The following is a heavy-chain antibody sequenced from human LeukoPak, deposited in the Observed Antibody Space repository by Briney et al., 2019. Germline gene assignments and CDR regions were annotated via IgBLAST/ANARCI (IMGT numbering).Heavy chain of an antibody. CDR1: GFTFSSYA. CDR3: ASQGTYYYDSSGYYPDY. Sequence: GGSLRLTCAASGFTFSSYAMSWVRQAPGKGLEWVSAISGSGGSTYYADSVKGRFTISRDNSKNTLYLQMNSLRAEDTAVYYCASQGTYYYDSSGYYPDYWGQGTLVTVSS. CDR2: ISGSGGST. J-gene: IGHJ4*02. D-gene: IGHD3-22*01. V-gene: IGHV3-23*01.